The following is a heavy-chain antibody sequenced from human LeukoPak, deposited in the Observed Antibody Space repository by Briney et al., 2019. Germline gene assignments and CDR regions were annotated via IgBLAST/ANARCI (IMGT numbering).Heavy chain of an antibody. D-gene: IGHD3-10*01. Sequence: GGSLRLSCAASGFTFDDYAMHWVRQAPGKGLEWVSGISWNSGSIGYADSVKGRFTISRDNAKNSLYLQMNSLRAEDTALYYCAKAYYYGSGSYPYFDYSGQGTLVTVSS. CDR3: AKAYYYGSGSYPYFDY. J-gene: IGHJ4*02. CDR1: GFTFDDYA. V-gene: IGHV3-9*01. CDR2: ISWNSGSI.